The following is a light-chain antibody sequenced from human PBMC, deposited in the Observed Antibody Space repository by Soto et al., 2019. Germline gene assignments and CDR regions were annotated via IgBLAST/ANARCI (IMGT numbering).Light chain of an antibody. CDR2: GAS. V-gene: IGKV3-20*01. J-gene: IGKJ2*01. CDR3: QQCDGPPRLT. CDR1: QSVSSSY. Sequence: EIVLTQSPGTLSLSPGERATLSCRASQSVSSSYLAWYQQKPGQAPRLLIYGASSRATDIPNRFSGSGSRKVITLTISRLEPEDLAVYYRQQCDGPPRLTWGEGTKLEIK.